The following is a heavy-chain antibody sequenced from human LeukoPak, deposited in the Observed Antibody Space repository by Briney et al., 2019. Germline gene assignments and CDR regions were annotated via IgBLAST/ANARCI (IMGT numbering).Heavy chain of an antibody. V-gene: IGHV3-74*01. CDR2: INSDGSST. J-gene: IGHJ4*02. CDR3: ARDQGHYDILTGYYKGGEGGFDY. CDR1: GFTFSSYW. D-gene: IGHD3-9*01. Sequence: GSLRLSCAASGFTFSSYWMHWVRQAPGKGLVWVSRINSDGSSTSYADSVKGRFTISRDNAKNTLYLQMNSLRAEDTAVYYCARDQGHYDILTGYYKGGEGGFDYWGQGTLVTVSS.